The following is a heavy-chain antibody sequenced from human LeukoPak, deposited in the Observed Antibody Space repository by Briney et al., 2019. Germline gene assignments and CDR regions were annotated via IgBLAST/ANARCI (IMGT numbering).Heavy chain of an antibody. V-gene: IGHV4-39*01. CDR1: GGSISSSSYY. D-gene: IGHD2-21*02. J-gene: IGHJ4*02. CDR2: IYYSGST. Sequence: SETLSLTCTVSGGSISSSSYYWGWIRQPPGKGLGWIGSIYYSGSTYYNPSLKSRVTISVDTSKNQFSLKPSSVTAADTAVYYCARHERAATAPFDYWGQGTLVTVSS. CDR3: ARHERAATAPFDY.